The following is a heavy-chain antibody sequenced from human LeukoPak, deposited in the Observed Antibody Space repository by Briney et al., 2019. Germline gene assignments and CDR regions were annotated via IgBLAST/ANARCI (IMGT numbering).Heavy chain of an antibody. CDR1: GFTSSRFG. CDR2: IWYDGSNK. Sequence: GGSLRLSCAASGFTSSRFGMHWVRQAPGKGLEWVAVIWYDGSNKYYADSVKGRFSVSRDNSKNTLYLQMNSLRAEDTAVYYCARDLGGYDRSGYFDLWGRGTQVTVSS. D-gene: IGHD5-12*01. V-gene: IGHV3-33*01. J-gene: IGHJ2*01. CDR3: ARDLGGYDRSGYFDL.